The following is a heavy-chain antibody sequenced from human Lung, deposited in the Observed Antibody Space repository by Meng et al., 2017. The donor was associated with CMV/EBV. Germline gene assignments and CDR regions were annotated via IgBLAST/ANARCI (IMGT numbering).Heavy chain of an antibody. V-gene: IGHV4-39*07. D-gene: IGHD1-26*01. J-gene: IGHJ4*02. CDR1: GGSISSSSYY. Sequence: SXTXSLXCTVSGGSISSSSYYWGWIRQPPGKGLEWIGSIYYSGSTYYNPSLKSRVTISVDTSKNQFSLQLSSVTPADTAVYYCAGLIVGNGGRGNLGQGTLVTVSS. CDR2: IYYSGST. CDR3: AGLIVGNGGRGN.